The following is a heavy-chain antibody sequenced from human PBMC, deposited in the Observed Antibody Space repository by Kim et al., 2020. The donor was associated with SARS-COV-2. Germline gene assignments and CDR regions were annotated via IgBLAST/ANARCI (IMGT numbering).Heavy chain of an antibody. CDR3: AKDIFRWAFDR. V-gene: IGHV3-23*01. D-gene: IGHD6-13*01. Sequence: GGSLRLSCVASGFDFSRNGMGWVRQAPGKGPEWVSAINGDNDGTHSAESVKGRFIISRDISKNTLYLQMNSLRAEDTAIYYCAKDIFRWAFDRWGQGTLVTVSS. CDR2: INGDNDGT. CDR1: GFDFSRNG. J-gene: IGHJ5*02.